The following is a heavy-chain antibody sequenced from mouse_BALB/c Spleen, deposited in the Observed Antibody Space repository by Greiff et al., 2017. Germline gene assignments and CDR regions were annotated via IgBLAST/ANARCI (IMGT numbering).Heavy chain of an antibody. V-gene: IGHV1S56*01. CDR3: ACSSYGGRYFDV. CDR1: GYTFTSYY. D-gene: IGHD1-1*01. CDR2: IYPGDGST. Sequence: QVQLQQSGPELVKPGASVKMSCKASGYTFTSYYIHWVKQRPGQGLEWIGWIYPGDGSTKYNEKFKGKTTLTADKSSSTAYMLLSSLTSEDSAIYFCACSSYGGRYFDVWGAGTTVTVSS. J-gene: IGHJ1*01.